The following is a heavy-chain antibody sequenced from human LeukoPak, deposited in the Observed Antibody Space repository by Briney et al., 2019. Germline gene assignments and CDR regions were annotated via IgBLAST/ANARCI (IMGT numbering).Heavy chain of an antibody. D-gene: IGHD6-19*01. V-gene: IGHV3-11*01. CDR1: GFTFSDYY. J-gene: IGHJ4*02. Sequence: KPGRSLRLSCAADGFTFSDYYISWNRQAPGKGLEWVSDISPSGDIISYADSVKGRFIISRDYAKESLHLQMNSLRVEDSAVYYCARETVAGTFDYWGQGTQVTVSS. CDR2: ISPSGDII. CDR3: ARETVAGTFDY.